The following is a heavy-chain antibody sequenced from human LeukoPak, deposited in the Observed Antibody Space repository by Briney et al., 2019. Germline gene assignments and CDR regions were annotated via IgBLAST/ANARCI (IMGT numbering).Heavy chain of an antibody. CDR3: VRDPDALDY. V-gene: IGHV3-48*02. J-gene: IGHJ4*02. CDR2: IRSSGAMI. CDR1: GFSFSSYS. Sequence: GGSLRLSCETSGFSFSSYSMNWVRQAPGKGLEWVSYIRSSGAMIYYADSVKGRFTISRDNAKKSVYLQMNSLRDEDTAVYYCVRDPDALDYWGQGTQVPVSS.